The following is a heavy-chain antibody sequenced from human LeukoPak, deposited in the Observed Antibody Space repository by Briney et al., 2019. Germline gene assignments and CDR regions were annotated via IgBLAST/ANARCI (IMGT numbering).Heavy chain of an antibody. V-gene: IGHV1-3*01. D-gene: IGHD6-13*01. CDR1: GYTFTSYA. Sequence: ASVKVSCKASGYTFTSYAMHWVRQAPGQRLEWMGWINAGNGNTKYSQKFQGRVTITRDTSASTAYMELSSLRSDDTAVYYCARGLPSSSSWYRGYYYYGMDVWGQGTPVTVSS. CDR2: INAGNGNT. CDR3: ARGLPSSSSWYRGYYYYGMDV. J-gene: IGHJ6*02.